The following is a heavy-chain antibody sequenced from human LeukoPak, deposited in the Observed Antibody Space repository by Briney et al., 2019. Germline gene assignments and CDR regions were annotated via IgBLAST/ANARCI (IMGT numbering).Heavy chain of an antibody. Sequence: GGSLRLSCAASGFTFSSYAMSWVRQAPGKGLEWVSGISGGGGSTYYVDSVKGRFTISRDNSKTTLYLQMSSLRAADTATYYCAQGTSWINPYFYMDVWGKGTTVTVSS. D-gene: IGHD2-2*01. CDR2: ISGGGGST. CDR3: AQGTSWINPYFYMDV. J-gene: IGHJ6*03. V-gene: IGHV3-23*01. CDR1: GFTFSSYA.